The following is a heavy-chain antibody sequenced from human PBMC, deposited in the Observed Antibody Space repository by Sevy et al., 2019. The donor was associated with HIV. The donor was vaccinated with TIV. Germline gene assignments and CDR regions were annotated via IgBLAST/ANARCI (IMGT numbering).Heavy chain of an antibody. Sequence: GESLKISCAASGFTFSDYYMSWVRQAPGKGLEWVSYISSSGSTIYYGDSVKGRFNISRDNAKNSLYLQMNSLRAEDTAVYYCERDPTYYDFWSGYYTGWFDPWGQGTLVTVSS. J-gene: IGHJ5*02. CDR2: ISSSGSTI. D-gene: IGHD3-3*01. CDR3: ERDPTYYDFWSGYYTGWFDP. CDR1: GFTFSDYY. V-gene: IGHV3-11*01.